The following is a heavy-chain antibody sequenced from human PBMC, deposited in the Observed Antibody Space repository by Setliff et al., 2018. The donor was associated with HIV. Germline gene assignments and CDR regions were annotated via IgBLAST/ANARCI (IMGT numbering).Heavy chain of an antibody. J-gene: IGHJ6*04. CDR2: IFPGDSDT. CDR1: GYTFTDYC. D-gene: IGHD3-16*01. Sequence: GESLKISCKASGYTFTDYCIGWVRQMPGKGLEWMGMIFPGDSDTRYDPAFQGQVTFSADKSTNSVYLQWSSLKASDAGMYFCARQDSISMSTPLNYYYYMDVWGKGTTVTVSS. CDR3: ARQDSISMSTPLNYYYYMDV. V-gene: IGHV5-51*01.